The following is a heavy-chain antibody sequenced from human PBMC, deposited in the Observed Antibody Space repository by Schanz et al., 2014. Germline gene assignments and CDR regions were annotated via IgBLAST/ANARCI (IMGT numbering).Heavy chain of an antibody. V-gene: IGHV3-48*02. J-gene: IGHJ2*01. CDR2: ISGNSIFT. Sequence: EVQLVESGGDFVQPGGSLRLSCEVSGFTFSDYSMTWVRQPPGKGLEWVSYISGNSIFTYNEKSVRGRFTISRDNAKNSLYLQMNSLRDDDTAIYYCARGQSSGFSYAEMAFDLWGRGTRVSVSS. CDR3: ARGQSSGFSYAEMAFDL. D-gene: IGHD3-22*01. CDR1: GFTFSDYS.